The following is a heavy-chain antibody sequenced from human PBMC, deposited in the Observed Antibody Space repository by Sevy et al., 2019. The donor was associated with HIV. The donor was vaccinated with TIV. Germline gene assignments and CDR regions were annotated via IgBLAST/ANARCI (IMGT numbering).Heavy chain of an antibody. V-gene: IGHV3-21*01. CDR2: ISFSNIYI. D-gene: IGHD3-10*01. Sequence: GGSLRLSCAASGFTFSTYTMNWVRQAPGKGLEWVSSISFSNIYIYYTDSVNGRFTISRDNSKNSVYLEMNSLRAEDTAVYYCARPYGSGSWEAFDLWGQGTLVTVSS. J-gene: IGHJ3*01. CDR3: ARPYGSGSWEAFDL. CDR1: GFTFSTYT.